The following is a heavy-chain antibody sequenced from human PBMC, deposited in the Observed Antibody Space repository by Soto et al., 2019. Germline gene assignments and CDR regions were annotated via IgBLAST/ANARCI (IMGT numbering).Heavy chain of an antibody. Sequence: EVHLVESGGGLVQTGGSLRLSCAIFESTVSRDWMNWVCQAPGKGLEWVAHINQDGSEKYYVDSVKGRFTISRDNAKKSLYLQMNSLRPADTAMYYCSGGVGDAFWGQGTLVTVSS. CDR2: INQDGSEK. CDR3: SGGVGDAF. J-gene: IGHJ4*02. V-gene: IGHV3-7*04. CDR1: ESTVSRDW. D-gene: IGHD1-26*01.